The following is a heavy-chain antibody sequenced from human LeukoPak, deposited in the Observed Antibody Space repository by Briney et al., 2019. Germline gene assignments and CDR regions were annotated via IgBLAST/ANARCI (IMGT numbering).Heavy chain of an antibody. V-gene: IGHV4-38-2*02. J-gene: IGHJ6*03. CDR2: IYHSGRP. CDR1: GYSISSGYY. D-gene: IGHD2-15*01. CDR3: AREGRYCGGGRCSYMDV. Sequence: PSETLSLTCTVSGYSISSGYYWDWIRQPPGKGLEWIGSIYHSGRPYYNSSLKSRVTISVDTSKNQFSLKLSSVTAADTAVYYCAREGRYCGGGRCSYMDVWGKGTTVTVSS.